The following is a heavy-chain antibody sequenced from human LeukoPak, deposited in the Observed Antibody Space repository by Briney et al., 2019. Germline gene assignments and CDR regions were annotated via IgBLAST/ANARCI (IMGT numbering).Heavy chain of an antibody. D-gene: IGHD3-10*01. V-gene: IGHV4-61*08. CDR1: GGSISSGGYY. Sequence: SETLSLTCTVSGGSISSGGYYWSWIRQHPGKGLEWIGYIYYSGSTNYNPSLKSRVTISIDSSKNQFSLKLISMTAADTAVYFCARRTGSGSRDAFDIWGRGTMVTVSS. J-gene: IGHJ3*02. CDR2: IYYSGST. CDR3: ARRTGSGSRDAFDI.